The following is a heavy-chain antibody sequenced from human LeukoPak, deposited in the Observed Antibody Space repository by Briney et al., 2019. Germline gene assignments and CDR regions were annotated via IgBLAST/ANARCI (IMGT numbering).Heavy chain of an antibody. Sequence: GGSLRLSCAASGFTFSSYWMSWVRQAPGKGLEWVANIKQDGSEKYYVDSVKGRFTISRDNAKNSLYLQMNSLRAEDTALYYCARGTYYYGSGIPHFDYWGQGTLVTVSS. J-gene: IGHJ4*02. V-gene: IGHV3-7*03. CDR2: IKQDGSEK. D-gene: IGHD3-10*01. CDR3: ARGTYYYGSGIPHFDY. CDR1: GFTFSSYW.